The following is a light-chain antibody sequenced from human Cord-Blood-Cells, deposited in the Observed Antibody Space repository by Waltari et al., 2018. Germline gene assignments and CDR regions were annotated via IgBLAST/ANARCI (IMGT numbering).Light chain of an antibody. CDR3: CSYAGSSTRV. Sequence: QSALTQPPSLSGAPGQTITISRAGTSSDVGGCNLVSWYQQHPGKAPKLMIYEVSKRPSVVSNRFAGYKSGNTASLTISGLQAEDEADYYCCSYAGSSTRVFGGGTKLTVL. J-gene: IGLJ3*02. CDR1: SSDVGGCNL. V-gene: IGLV2-23*02. CDR2: EVS.